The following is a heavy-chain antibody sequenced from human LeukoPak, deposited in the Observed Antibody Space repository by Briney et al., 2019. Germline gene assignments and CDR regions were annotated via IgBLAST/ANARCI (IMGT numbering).Heavy chain of an antibody. V-gene: IGHV1-2*02. Sequence: ASVKVSCNASGYTFTCYYMHWVRQAPRQGLEWMGWINPNSGGTNYAQKCQGRVTMTRDTSISTAYMELSRLRSDDTAVYYCARGCGYSGYDPIDYWGQGTLVTVSS. D-gene: IGHD5-12*01. CDR1: GYTFTCYY. CDR2: INPNSGGT. J-gene: IGHJ4*02. CDR3: ARGCGYSGYDPIDY.